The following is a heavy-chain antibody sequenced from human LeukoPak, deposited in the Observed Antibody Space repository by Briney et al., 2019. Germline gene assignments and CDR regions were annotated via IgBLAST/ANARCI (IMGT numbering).Heavy chain of an antibody. V-gene: IGHV3-23*01. J-gene: IGHJ4*02. CDR1: GFTFSNYA. CDR2: ITVSGGST. Sequence: GGSLRLSCAAYGFTFSNYAMSWVRQAPGKGLEWVSTITVSGGSTYYADSVKGRFTISRDNPQNRLYLQMNSLRAEDTVVYYCAKGTITLRVSVGFDYWGQGTLVTVSS. D-gene: IGHD3-22*01. CDR3: AKGTITLRVSVGFDY.